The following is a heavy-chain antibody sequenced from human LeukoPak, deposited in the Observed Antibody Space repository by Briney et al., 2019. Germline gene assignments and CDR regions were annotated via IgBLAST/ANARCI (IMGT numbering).Heavy chain of an antibody. CDR2: IYYSGST. J-gene: IGHJ4*02. CDR1: GGSISSYY. Sequence: SETLSLTCTVSGGSISSYYWSWIRQPPGKGLEWIGYIYYSGSTNYNPSLKSRVTISVDTSKNQFSLKLSSVTAADTAVYYCAKSRAAARDYWGQGTLVTVSS. D-gene: IGHD6-13*01. CDR3: AKSRAAARDY. V-gene: IGHV4-59*12.